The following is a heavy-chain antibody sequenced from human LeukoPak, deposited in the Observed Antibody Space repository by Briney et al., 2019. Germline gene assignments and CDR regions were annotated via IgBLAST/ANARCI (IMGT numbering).Heavy chain of an antibody. Sequence: GGSLRLSCAASGFDFSNCAMSWVRQAPGMGLEWVSATTPAGAGTYYADSVKGRFTISRDNAKNTLYLHMNSLRAEDTAVYYCARDQGSWYRCILPGWFDPWGQGTLVTVSS. CDR3: ARDQGSWYRCILPGWFDP. D-gene: IGHD1-26*01. CDR2: TTPAGAGT. CDR1: GFDFSNCA. V-gene: IGHV3-23*01. J-gene: IGHJ5*02.